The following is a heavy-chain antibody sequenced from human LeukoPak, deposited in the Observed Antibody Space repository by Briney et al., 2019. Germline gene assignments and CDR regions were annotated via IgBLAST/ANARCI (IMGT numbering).Heavy chain of an antibody. D-gene: IGHD3-10*01. CDR3: ARDRLARSGSPGKSDAFDI. V-gene: IGHV4-30-4*01. CDR2: IYYSGST. Sequence: SQTLSLTCTVSGGSISSGDYYWSWIRQPPGKGLEWIGYIYYSGSTYYNPSLKSRVTISVDTSKNQFSLKLSSVTAADTAVYYCARDRLARSGSPGKSDAFDIWGQGTMVTVSS. J-gene: IGHJ3*02. CDR1: GGSISSGDYY.